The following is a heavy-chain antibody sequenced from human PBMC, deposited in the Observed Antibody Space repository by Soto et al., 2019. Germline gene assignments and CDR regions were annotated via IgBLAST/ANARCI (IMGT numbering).Heavy chain of an antibody. Sequence: QVQLVESGGDVVQPGRSLRLSCSASGFTFSSYSVHWVRQAPGKGLEWLAVMSYDGSTKYYADSVKGRFTVSSDNSKNTLYLQMDSLRTEDPAVYYCARDAYDDPPGYFQHWGQGTLLTVSS. CDR2: MSYDGSTK. J-gene: IGHJ1*01. V-gene: IGHV3-30-3*01. D-gene: IGHD3-22*01. CDR1: GFTFSSYS. CDR3: ARDAYDDPPGYFQH.